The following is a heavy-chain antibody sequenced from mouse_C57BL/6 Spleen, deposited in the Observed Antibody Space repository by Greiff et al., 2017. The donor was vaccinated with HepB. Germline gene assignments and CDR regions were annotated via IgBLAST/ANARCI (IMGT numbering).Heavy chain of an antibody. V-gene: IGHV10-1*01. Sequence: GGGLVQPKGSLKLSCAASGFSFNTYAMNWVRQAPGKGLEWVARIRSKSNNYATYYADSVKDRFTISRDDSESMLYLQMNNLKTEDTAMYYCVRHGLYGNFFDYWGQGTTLTVSS. CDR1: GFSFNTYA. J-gene: IGHJ2*01. CDR2: IRSKSNNYAT. CDR3: VRHGLYGNFFDY. D-gene: IGHD2-1*01.